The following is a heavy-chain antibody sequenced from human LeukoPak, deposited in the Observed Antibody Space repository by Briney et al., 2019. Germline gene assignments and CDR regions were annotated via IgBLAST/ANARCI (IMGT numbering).Heavy chain of an antibody. V-gene: IGHV3-11*04. CDR1: GFTFSDHY. D-gene: IGHD3-22*01. CDR3: ASARYYDSSGFDY. Sequence: GGSLRLSCAASGFTFSDHYMSWIRQAPGKGLEWVSYISSSGSTIYYADSVKGRFTISRDNAKNSLYLQMNSLRAEDTAVYYCASARYYDSSGFDYWGQGTLVTVSS. J-gene: IGHJ4*02. CDR2: ISSSGSTI.